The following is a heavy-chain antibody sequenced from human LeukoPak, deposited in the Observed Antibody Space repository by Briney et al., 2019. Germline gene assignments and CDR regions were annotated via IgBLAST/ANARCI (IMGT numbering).Heavy chain of an antibody. CDR2: IIPIFGTA. D-gene: IGHD4-11*01. CDR1: GGTFSSYA. Sequence: GSSVKVSCKASGGTFSSYAISWVRQAPGQGLEWMRGIIPIFGTANYAQKFQGRVTITADESTSTAYMELSSLRSEDTAVYYCARARNRNYYFHGVDVWGQGTTVTVSS. CDR3: ARARNRNYYFHGVDV. J-gene: IGHJ6*02. V-gene: IGHV1-69*01.